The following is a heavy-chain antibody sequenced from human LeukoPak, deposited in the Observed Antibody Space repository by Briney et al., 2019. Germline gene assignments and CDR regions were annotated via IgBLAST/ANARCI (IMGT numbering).Heavy chain of an antibody. J-gene: IGHJ3*02. CDR2: INWIGASI. CDR1: GFTFADYG. V-gene: IGHV3-20*04. Sequence: TGRSRRLSCVAAGFTFADYGMSWVRQAPGKWLEWVSGINWIGASIGYADSVKGRFTISRDNAKNSLYLQMNSLRAEDTTLYYCVRGAPTYCSGGSCYSGDAFDIWGQGTMVTVSS. CDR3: VRGAPTYCSGGSCYSGDAFDI. D-gene: IGHD2-15*01.